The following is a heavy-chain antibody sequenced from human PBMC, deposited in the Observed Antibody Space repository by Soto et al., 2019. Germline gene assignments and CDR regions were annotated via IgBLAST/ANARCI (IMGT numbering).Heavy chain of an antibody. Sequence: SGGSLRLSCAASGFTFSSYAMNWVRQTQEKGLEWVSSISSTSSYTHYSDSVKGRFTISRDNANNSLFLRMNSLRAEDTATYYCARDLALAGNYWGQGVLVTVSS. J-gene: IGHJ4*02. CDR2: ISSTSSYT. V-gene: IGHV3-21*01. CDR1: GFTFSSYA. D-gene: IGHD6-19*01. CDR3: ARDLALAGNY.